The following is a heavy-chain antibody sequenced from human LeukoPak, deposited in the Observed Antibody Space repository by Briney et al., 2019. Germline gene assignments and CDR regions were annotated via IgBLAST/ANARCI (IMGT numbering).Heavy chain of an antibody. Sequence: SQTLSLTCTVSGGSISSGRYYWRWIRQPAGKGLEWIGRIYTSGSTNYSPSLKSRVTISVDTSKNQFSLKLSSVTAADTAVYYCARESPDSSGYEYYYYMDVWGKGTTVTVSS. CDR1: GGSISSGRYY. V-gene: IGHV4-61*02. CDR2: IYTSGST. J-gene: IGHJ6*03. D-gene: IGHD3-22*01. CDR3: ARESPDSSGYEYYYYMDV.